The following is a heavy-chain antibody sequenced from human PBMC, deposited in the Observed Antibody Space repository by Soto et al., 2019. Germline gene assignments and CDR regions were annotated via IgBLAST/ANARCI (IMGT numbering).Heavy chain of an antibody. CDR3: ARGRCPSALARFEFDY. J-gene: IGHJ4*02. V-gene: IGHV3-33*01. Sequence: QVQLVESGGGVVQPGRSLRLSCAASGFTFSSYGMHWVRQAPGKGLEWVAVIWYDGSNTYYADSVKGRFTISRDNAKNKLYLQLNSRMAEDTAVYYCARGRCPSALARFEFDYWGQGTLVTVSS. CDR2: IWYDGSNT. D-gene: IGHD3-3*01. CDR1: GFTFSSYG.